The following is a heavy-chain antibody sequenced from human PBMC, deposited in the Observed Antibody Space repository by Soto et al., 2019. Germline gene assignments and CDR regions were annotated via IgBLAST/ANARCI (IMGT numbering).Heavy chain of an antibody. CDR1: GFTFSSYA. CDR2: ISYDGSNK. J-gene: IGHJ5*02. Sequence: RRLSCAASGFTFSSYAMHWVRQAPGKGLEWVAVISYDGSNKYYADSVKGRFTISRDNSKNTLYLQMNSLRAEDTAVYYCARDIAVAGTHWFDPWGQGTLVTVSS. CDR3: ARDIAVAGTHWFDP. V-gene: IGHV3-30-3*01. D-gene: IGHD6-19*01.